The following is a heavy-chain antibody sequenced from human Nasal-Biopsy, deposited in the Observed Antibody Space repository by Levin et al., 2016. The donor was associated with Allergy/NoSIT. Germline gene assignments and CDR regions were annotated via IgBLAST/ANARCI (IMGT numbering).Heavy chain of an antibody. CDR1: GYNFTTNW. CDR2: IYPGDSDT. J-gene: IGHJ3*01. D-gene: IGHD2-15*01. CDR3: ARGKGYCTGGNCYNAFDV. Sequence: GESLKISCKGSGYNFTTNWIGWVRQKPGKGLEWMGIIYPGDSDTRYSPSFQGQVTISADKSIGTAYLQWSSLKASDTAMYFCARGKGYCTGGNCYNAFDVWGQGTLVTVSS. V-gene: IGHV5-51*01.